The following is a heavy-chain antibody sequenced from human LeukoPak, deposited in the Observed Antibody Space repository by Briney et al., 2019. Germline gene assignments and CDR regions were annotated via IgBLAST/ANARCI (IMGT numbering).Heavy chain of an antibody. V-gene: IGHV3-30*04. CDR2: ISYDGSNK. Sequence: GGSLRLSCAASGFTFSSNAMHWVRQAPGKGLEWVAVISYDGSNKYYADSVKGRFTISRDNAKNTLYLQMNSLRAEDTAVHYCARSSGYYHDAFDIWGQGTMVTVSS. J-gene: IGHJ3*02. D-gene: IGHD3-22*01. CDR3: ARSSGYYHDAFDI. CDR1: GFTFSSNA.